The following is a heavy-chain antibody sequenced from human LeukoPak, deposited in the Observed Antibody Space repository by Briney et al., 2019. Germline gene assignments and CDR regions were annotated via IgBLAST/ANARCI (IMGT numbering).Heavy chain of an antibody. J-gene: IGHJ4*02. CDR1: GGSFSGYY. CDR3: ARQAKGVLDY. V-gene: IGHV4-34*01. CDR2: INHSGST. Sequence: SETLSLTCAVYGGSFSGYYWSWIRQPPGKGLEWIGEINHSGSTNYNPSLKSRVTISVGTSKNQFSLKLSSVTAADTAVYYCARQAKGVLDYWGQGTLVTVSS. D-gene: IGHD1-1*01.